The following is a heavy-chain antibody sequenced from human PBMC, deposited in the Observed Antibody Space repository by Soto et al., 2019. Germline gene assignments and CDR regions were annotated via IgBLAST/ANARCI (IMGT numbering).Heavy chain of an antibody. CDR2: ISYDGSNK. J-gene: IGHJ4*02. CDR3: ARDYREIVVVINFDY. Sequence: QVQLVESGGGVVQPGRSLRLSCAASGFTFSSYAMHRVRQAPGKGLEWVAVISYDGSNKYYADSVKGRFTISRDNSKNTLYLQMNSLRAEDTAVYYCARDYREIVVVINFDYWGQGTLVTVSS. V-gene: IGHV3-30-3*01. D-gene: IGHD3-22*01. CDR1: GFTFSSYA.